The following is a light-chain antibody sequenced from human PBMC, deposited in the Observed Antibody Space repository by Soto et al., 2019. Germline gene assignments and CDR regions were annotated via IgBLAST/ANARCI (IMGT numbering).Light chain of an antibody. J-gene: IGKJ5*01. CDR3: QQYGTTRIT. V-gene: IGKV3-20*01. CDR2: GAS. CDR1: QSVSNSY. Sequence: EIVLTQSPGTLSLSPGERATLSCMASQSVSNSYLAWYQQKPGQAPRLLMYGASNRATGIPDRFSGSGSETDFTLTISRLEPEDFAVYYCQQYGTTRITFGQGTRLEIK.